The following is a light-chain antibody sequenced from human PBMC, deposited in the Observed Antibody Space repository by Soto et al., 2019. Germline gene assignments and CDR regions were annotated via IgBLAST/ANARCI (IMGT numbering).Light chain of an antibody. J-gene: IGLJ3*02. CDR2: SSD. CDR1: SSNIGRNT. Sequence: QSVLTQPPSASGTPGQRVTISCSGSSSNIGRNTVKWYRQLQGKAPQLLIGSSDQRPSGVPDRFSGSQSGTSASLAISGLQSEDEADYICAAWDDSLNAWAFGGGTKLTVL. CDR3: AAWDDSLNAWA. V-gene: IGLV1-44*01.